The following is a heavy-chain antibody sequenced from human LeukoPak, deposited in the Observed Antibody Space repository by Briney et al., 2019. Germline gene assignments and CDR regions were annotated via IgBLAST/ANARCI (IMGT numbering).Heavy chain of an antibody. V-gene: IGHV3-30-3*01. CDR2: ISYDGSNK. Sequence: GRSLRLSCAASGFTFSSYAMHWVRQAPGKGLEWVAVISYDGSNKYYADSVKGRFTISRDNSKNTLYLQMNSLRAEDTAVYYCARDSIVGAISFGYWGQGTLVTVSS. CDR3: ARDSIVGAISFGY. J-gene: IGHJ4*02. D-gene: IGHD1-26*01. CDR1: GFTFSSYA.